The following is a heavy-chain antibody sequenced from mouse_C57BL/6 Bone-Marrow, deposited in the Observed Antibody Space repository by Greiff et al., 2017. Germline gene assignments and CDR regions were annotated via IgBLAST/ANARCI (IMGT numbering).Heavy chain of an antibody. D-gene: IGHD2-1*01. CDR3: ARHEDRGNGNQGYFDY. J-gene: IGHJ2*01. Sequence: QVQLQQSGAELVKPGASVKLSCKASGYTFTEYTIHWVKQRSGQGLEWIGWFYPGSGSIKYNEKFKDKATLTADKSSSTVYMELSRLTSEDSAVYFCARHEDRGNGNQGYFDYWGQGTTLTVSS. CDR1: GYTFTEYT. CDR2: FYPGSGSI. V-gene: IGHV1-62-2*01.